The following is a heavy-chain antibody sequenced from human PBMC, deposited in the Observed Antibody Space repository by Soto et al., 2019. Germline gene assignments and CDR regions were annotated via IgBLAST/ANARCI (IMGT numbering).Heavy chain of an antibody. J-gene: IGHJ6*03. Sequence: EVQLVESGGGLVQPGGSLKLACLASGFPLSDSAIHWVRKASGKGLEWVGRIRSKTNNYATTYGAPVRGRFTLSRDDSKNTAYLQMNHLESEVAAVYYWTRHAGGQVEHSFYYYFMDVWGKGTTVSV. CDR1: GFPLSDSA. D-gene: IGHD2-15*01. CDR2: IRSKTNNYAT. V-gene: IGHV3-73*01. CDR3: TRHAGGQVEHSFYYYFMDV.